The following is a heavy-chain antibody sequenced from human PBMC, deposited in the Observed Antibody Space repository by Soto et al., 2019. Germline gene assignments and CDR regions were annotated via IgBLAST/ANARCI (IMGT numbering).Heavy chain of an antibody. CDR3: ARVHSSIDHYFDY. D-gene: IGHD6-13*01. V-gene: IGHV3-66*01. CDR2: IYSAGSA. Sequence: EVQLVESGGGLVQPGGSLRLSCAASGFTVSSYHMSWVRQAPGKGLEWISVIYSAGSADFADSVKGRFTISRDNSKNTLYLQMSSLRAEDTAVYYCARVHSSIDHYFDYWGQGTLVTVSS. J-gene: IGHJ4*02. CDR1: GFTVSSYH.